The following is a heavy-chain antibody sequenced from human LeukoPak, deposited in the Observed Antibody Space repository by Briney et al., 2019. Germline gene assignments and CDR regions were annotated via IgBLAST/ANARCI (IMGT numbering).Heavy chain of an antibody. CDR3: ESTNGVAAVGLLLDY. CDR1: GFTFSSYG. J-gene: IGHJ4*02. CDR2: IRYDGSNK. D-gene: IGHD6-13*01. Sequence: GGSLRLSCAASGFTFSSYGMHWVRQAPGKGLEWVAFIRYDGSNKYYADSVKGRFTISRDNSKNTLYLQMNSLRAEDTAVYYCESTNGVAAVGLLLDYWGQGTLVTVSS. V-gene: IGHV3-30*02.